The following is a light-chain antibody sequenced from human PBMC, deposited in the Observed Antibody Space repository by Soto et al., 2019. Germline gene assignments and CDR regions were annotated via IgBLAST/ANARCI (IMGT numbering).Light chain of an antibody. CDR1: RSISSW. V-gene: IGKV1-5*01. Sequence: DIQMTQSPSTLSASVGDRVTITCRASRSISSWLAWYQQKPGKAPKLLIYDASSLESGVPSRFSGSGSGTEFTLTISSLQPDDFATYYCQQYNSYSGGTFGQGTKVEIK. J-gene: IGKJ1*01. CDR2: DAS. CDR3: QQYNSYSGGT.